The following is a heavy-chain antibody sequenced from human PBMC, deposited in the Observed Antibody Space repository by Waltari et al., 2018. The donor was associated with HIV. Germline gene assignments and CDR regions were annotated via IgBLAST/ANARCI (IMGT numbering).Heavy chain of an antibody. V-gene: IGHV3-7*01. D-gene: IGHD6-13*01. Sequence: EVQLVESGGGLVQPGGSLRLSCAACGFTFRSYWMTWVRQAPGKGLEWVANIRPDGNDKYYVDSVKGRFTISRDNVKNSLYLQMNTLRAEDTAVYYCARGGGAAAGTVDYWGQGTLVTVSS. CDR2: IRPDGNDK. CDR1: GFTFRSYW. CDR3: ARGGGAAAGTVDY. J-gene: IGHJ4*02.